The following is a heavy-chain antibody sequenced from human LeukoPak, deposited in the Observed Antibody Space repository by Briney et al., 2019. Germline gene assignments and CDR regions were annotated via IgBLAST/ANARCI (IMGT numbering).Heavy chain of an antibody. D-gene: IGHD5-18*01. CDR1: GFTFSNYA. CDR2: ISWNSGSI. V-gene: IGHV3-9*01. CDR3: AKDREFRSYGYYFDY. J-gene: IGHJ4*02. Sequence: PGASLRLSCVASGFTFSNYAMSWVRQAPGKGLEWVSGISWNSGSIGYADSVRGRFTISRDNAKNSLYLQMNSLRAEDTALYYCAKDREFRSYGYYFDYWGQGTLVTVSS.